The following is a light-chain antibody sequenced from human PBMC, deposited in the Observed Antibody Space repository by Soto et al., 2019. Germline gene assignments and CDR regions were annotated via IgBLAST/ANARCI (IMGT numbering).Light chain of an antibody. CDR1: SSDVGGYNF. CDR3: SSYAGSGNLGV. J-gene: IGLJ3*02. Sequence: QSVLTQPPSASGSPGQSVTISCTGTSSDVGGYNFVSWYQQHPGKAPKLMIYEVTKRPSGVPSRFSGSKSGNTASLTVSGLQAEDEADYYCSSYAGSGNLGVFGGGTKVTV. CDR2: EVT. V-gene: IGLV2-8*01.